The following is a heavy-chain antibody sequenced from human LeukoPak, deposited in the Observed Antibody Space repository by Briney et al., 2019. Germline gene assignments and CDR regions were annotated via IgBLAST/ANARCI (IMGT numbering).Heavy chain of an antibody. CDR2: ISGSGSTI. CDR1: GFTFSSYE. CDR3: VRDPRTGYHFDY. V-gene: IGHV3-48*03. J-gene: IGHJ4*02. D-gene: IGHD3-9*01. Sequence: GGSLRLPCAASGFTFSSYEMKWVRQAPGKGLEWVSYISGSGSTIYYADSVKGRFTISRDNAKNSLYPQMNSLRDEDTAVYYCVRDPRTGYHFDYWGQGTLVTVSS.